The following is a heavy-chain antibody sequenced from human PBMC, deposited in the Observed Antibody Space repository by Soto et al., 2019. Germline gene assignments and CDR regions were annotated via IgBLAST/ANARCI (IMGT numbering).Heavy chain of an antibody. CDR2: IYYSGST. D-gene: IGHD6-13*01. CDR3: ARVIGQQLVSS. V-gene: IGHV4-59*01. J-gene: IGHJ4*02. CDR1: GGSISSYY. Sequence: SETLSLTCTVSGGSISSYYWSWIRQPPGKGLEWIGYIYYSGSTNYNPSLKSRVTISVDTSKNQFSLKLSSVTAADTAVYYCARVIGQQLVSSWGQGTLVTVSS.